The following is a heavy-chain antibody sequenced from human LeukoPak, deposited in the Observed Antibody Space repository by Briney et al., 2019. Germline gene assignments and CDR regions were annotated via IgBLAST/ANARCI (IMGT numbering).Heavy chain of an antibody. V-gene: IGHV4-61*02. CDR3: ARQFILTGYYSYYYYYGMYV. CDR1: GGSISSGSYY. J-gene: IGHJ6*02. D-gene: IGHD3-9*01. CDR2: IYTSGST. Sequence: PSQTLSLTCTVPGGSISSGSYYSSWIRQPAGKGLEWIGRIYTSGSTNYTPSLKSRVTRSVDTSKNQFPLKLSSVTAAGTAVYYWARQFILTGYYSYYYYYGMYVWGQGTTVTVSS.